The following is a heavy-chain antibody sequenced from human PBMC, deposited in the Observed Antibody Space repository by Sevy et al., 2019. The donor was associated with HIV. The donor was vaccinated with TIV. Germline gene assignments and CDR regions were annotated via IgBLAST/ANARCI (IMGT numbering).Heavy chain of an antibody. CDR2: IYSNGNS. CDR3: AREGGASSAWFENWFGP. V-gene: IGHV4-4*07. D-gene: IGHD6-19*01. CDR1: GGSITSYS. J-gene: IGHJ5*02. Sequence: SETLSLTCIVSGGSITSYSWSWIRQPAGKGLEWLGRIYSNGNSNYNPSLKSRVTMSVDTSKNQFSLKLTSVNAADTAVYFCAREGGASSAWFENWFGPWGQGTLVTVSS.